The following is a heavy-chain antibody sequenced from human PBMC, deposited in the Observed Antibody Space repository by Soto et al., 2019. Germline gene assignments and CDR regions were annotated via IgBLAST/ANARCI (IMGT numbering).Heavy chain of an antibody. V-gene: IGHV3-30*18. D-gene: IGHD6-13*01. Sequence: QVQLVEAGGGVVQPGRSLRLSCAVSGFTFSSYAMHWVRQAPGKGLEWVAVIAADGADKHYADSVKGRFTISRDNPKNTLSLQMNSLRAEDTAVYDCAKDPSRAASYYFEYWGHGTLVTVSS. J-gene: IGHJ4*01. CDR3: AKDPSRAASYYFEY. CDR2: IAADGADK. CDR1: GFTFSSYA.